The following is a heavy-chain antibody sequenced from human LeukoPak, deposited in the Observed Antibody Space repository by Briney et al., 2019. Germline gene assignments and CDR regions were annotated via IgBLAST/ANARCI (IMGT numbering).Heavy chain of an antibody. J-gene: IGHJ1*01. D-gene: IGHD3-22*01. CDR2: IYYSGRT. CDR3: ARRRYYDSSGFLE. Sequence: SETLSLTCTIFGDSVSRSDSYWDWIRQPPGKGLEWIGTIYYSGRTYYSPSLKSRVTLSVDMSNNQFSLTLSSVTAADTALYFCARRRYYDSSGFLEWGQGTLVTVSS. CDR1: GDSVSRSDSY. V-gene: IGHV4-39*01.